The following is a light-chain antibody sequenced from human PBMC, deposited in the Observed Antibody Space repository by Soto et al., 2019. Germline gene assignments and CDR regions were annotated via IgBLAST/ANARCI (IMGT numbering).Light chain of an antibody. Sequence: EIVLTQSPATLSLSPGERATLSCRASQSVSSYLAWYQQKPGQAPRLLIYDASNRATGIPARFSGSGSGTDVALTVRCLEPEEFAVYYCHQRSNWLTFCGAPKV. CDR3: HQRSNWLT. J-gene: IGKJ4*01. CDR2: DAS. V-gene: IGKV3-11*01. CDR1: QSVSSY.